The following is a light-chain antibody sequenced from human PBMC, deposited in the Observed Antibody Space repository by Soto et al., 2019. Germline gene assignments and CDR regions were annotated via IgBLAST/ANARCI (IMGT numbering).Light chain of an antibody. CDR3: TLYTSENAYV. V-gene: IGLV2-18*01. CDR2: EVS. Sequence: QSVLTKTPSVSGSPGQSVTISCTGTSTDFVSYNRVSWYQQPPGTAPKLMIYEVSKRPSGVPDRFSGSKSGNTASLTISGLQAADEADYYCTLYTSENAYVFGTGTKV. CDR1: STDFVSYNR. J-gene: IGLJ1*01.